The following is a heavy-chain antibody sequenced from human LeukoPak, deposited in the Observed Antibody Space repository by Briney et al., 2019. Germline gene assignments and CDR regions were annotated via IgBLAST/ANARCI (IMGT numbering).Heavy chain of an antibody. Sequence: GGSLRLSCAASGFTFSSYAMHWVRQAPGKGLEWVAVISYDGSNKYYADSVKGRFTISRDNSKNTLYLQMNSLRAEDTAVYYCARDAVKPFDYWGQRTLVTVSS. J-gene: IGHJ4*02. V-gene: IGHV3-30*01. CDR2: ISYDGSNK. D-gene: IGHD4-17*01. CDR3: ARDAVKPFDY. CDR1: GFTFSSYA.